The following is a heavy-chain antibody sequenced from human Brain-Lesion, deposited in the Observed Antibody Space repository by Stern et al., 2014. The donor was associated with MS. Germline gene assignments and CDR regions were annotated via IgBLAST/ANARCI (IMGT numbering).Heavy chain of an antibody. CDR1: GYTLTELS. V-gene: IGHV1-24*01. CDR2: FDPEYGET. CDR3: ATLSPGAGGNYYRHFDY. D-gene: IGHD1-26*01. Sequence: QVQLGQSGAEVKKPGASVKVSCKVSGYTLTELSMHWVRQAPRKGLEWMGGFDPEYGETIYAQKFQGRVTMTEDTSTDTAYMELSSLRSEDTAVYYCATLSPGAGGNYYRHFDYWGQGTLVTVSS. J-gene: IGHJ4*02.